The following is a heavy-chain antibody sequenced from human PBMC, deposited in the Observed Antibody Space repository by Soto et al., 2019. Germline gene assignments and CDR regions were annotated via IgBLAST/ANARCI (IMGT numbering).Heavy chain of an antibody. CDR2: ISAYNGNT. J-gene: IGHJ4*02. CDR1: GYTFTSYG. Sequence: ASVKVSCKASGYTFTSYGISWVRQAPGQGLEWMGWISAYNGNTSYAQKLQGRVTMTTDTSTSTAYMELRSLRSDDTAVYYCARSDYGDYVFDYWGQGTLVTVSS. V-gene: IGHV1-18*01. CDR3: ARSDYGDYVFDY. D-gene: IGHD4-17*01.